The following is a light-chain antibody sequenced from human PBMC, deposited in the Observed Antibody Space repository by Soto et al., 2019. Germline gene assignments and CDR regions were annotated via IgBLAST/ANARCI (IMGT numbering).Light chain of an antibody. CDR2: DAS. CDR3: QQRSNWPPVFT. Sequence: EIVLTQSPATLYLSPGERATLSCRASQSVSRYLAWYQQKPGQAPRLLIYDASSRATGIPAMFSGSGSGTDFTLTISSLEPEDFAVYYCQQRSNWPPVFTFGPGTKVDIK. J-gene: IGKJ3*01. V-gene: IGKV3-11*01. CDR1: QSVSRY.